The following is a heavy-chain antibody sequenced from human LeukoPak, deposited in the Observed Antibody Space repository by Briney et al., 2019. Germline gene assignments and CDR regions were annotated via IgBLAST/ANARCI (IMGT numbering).Heavy chain of an antibody. V-gene: IGHV3-23*01. CDR3: ARDKYYYADSSIFDY. J-gene: IGHJ4*02. CDR1: GFTFSSYA. Sequence: GGSLRLSCAASGFTFSSYAMSWVRQAPVKGLEWVSGISGSGGSTYYADSVKGRFTISRDNSKNTLYLQMNSLRAEDTAVYYCARDKYYYADSSIFDYWGQGTLVTVSS. CDR2: ISGSGGST. D-gene: IGHD3-10*01.